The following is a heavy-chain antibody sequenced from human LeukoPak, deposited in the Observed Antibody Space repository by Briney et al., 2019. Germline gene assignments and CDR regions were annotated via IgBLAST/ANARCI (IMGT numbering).Heavy chain of an antibody. V-gene: IGHV3-53*04. D-gene: IGHD3-16*01. Sequence: GGSLRLSCAASVFTVSNNYMSWVRQAPGKGLEWVSIIYSGGSTYYADSVKGRFTISRHNSKNTLYLQMNSLRAEDTAVYYCAREVGGSAAVIWGQGTMVTVSS. CDR1: VFTVSNNY. J-gene: IGHJ3*02. CDR2: IYSGGST. CDR3: AREVGGSAAVI.